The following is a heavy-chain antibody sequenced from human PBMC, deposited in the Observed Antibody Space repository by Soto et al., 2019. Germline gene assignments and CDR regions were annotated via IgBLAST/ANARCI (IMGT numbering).Heavy chain of an antibody. CDR2: ISYDGSNK. CDR1: GGTFSRHA. J-gene: IGHJ4*02. CDR3: AKLRGGIAAHPGSDY. V-gene: IGHV3-30*16. D-gene: IGHD6-6*01. Sequence: QVQLVQSGAEVRKPGSSVKVSCKASGGTFSRHAISWVRQAPGQGLEWMAVISYDGSNKYYADSVKGRFTISRDNSKNTLYLQMNSLRAEDTAVYYCAKLRGGIAAHPGSDYWGQGTLVTVSS.